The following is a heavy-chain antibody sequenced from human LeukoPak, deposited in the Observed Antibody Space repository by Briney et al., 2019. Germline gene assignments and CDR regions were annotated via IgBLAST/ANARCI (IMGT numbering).Heavy chain of an antibody. Sequence: SETLSLTCAVYGGSFSGYYWSWIRQPPGKGLEWXXEINHSGSTNYDPSLKSRVTISVDTSKNQFSLKLSSVTAADTAVYYCARGRLHYDILTGYYTPYYYGMDVWGKGTTVTVSS. CDR2: INHSGST. CDR1: GGSFSGYY. D-gene: IGHD3-9*01. V-gene: IGHV4-34*01. J-gene: IGHJ6*04. CDR3: ARGRLHYDILTGYYTPYYYGMDV.